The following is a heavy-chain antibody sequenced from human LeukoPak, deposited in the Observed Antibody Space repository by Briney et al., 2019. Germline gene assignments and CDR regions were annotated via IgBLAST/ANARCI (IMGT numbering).Heavy chain of an antibody. Sequence: GGSLRLSCAASGFTFSSYGMHWVRQAPGKGLEWVAVISYDGSNKYYADSVKGRFTISRDNSKNTLYLQMNSLRAEDTAVYYCAKDVQYYYGSGSLDYWGQGTLVTVSS. D-gene: IGHD3-10*01. CDR2: ISYDGSNK. J-gene: IGHJ4*02. V-gene: IGHV3-30*18. CDR1: GFTFSSYG. CDR3: AKDVQYYYGSGSLDY.